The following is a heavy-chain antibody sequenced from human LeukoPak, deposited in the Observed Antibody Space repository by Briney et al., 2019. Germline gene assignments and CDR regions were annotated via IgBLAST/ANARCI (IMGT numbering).Heavy chain of an antibody. V-gene: IGHV1-2*02. D-gene: IGHD3-10*01. J-gene: IGHJ4*02. CDR3: ARDRHRFITMVRGVMGY. CDR2: INPNSGGT. CDR1: GYTFTGYY. Sequence: ASVKVSCKASGYTFTGYYMHWVRQAPGQGLEWMGWINPNSGGTNYAQKFQGRVTMTRDTSISTAYMELSRLRSDDTAVYYCARDRHRFITMVRGVMGYWGQGTLVTVSS.